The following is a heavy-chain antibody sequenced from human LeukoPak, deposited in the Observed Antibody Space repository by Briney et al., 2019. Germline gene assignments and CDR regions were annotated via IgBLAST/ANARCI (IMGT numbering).Heavy chain of an antibody. Sequence: SETLSLTCTVSGGSISSGGYYWSWIRQHLGKGLEWIGYIYYSGSTYYNPSLKSRGTISVDTSNNQFSLKLSSVTAADTAVYYCAREGYSTLVGWGQGTLVTVSS. D-gene: IGHD6-13*01. CDR2: IYYSGST. J-gene: IGHJ4*02. V-gene: IGHV4-31*03. CDR3: AREGYSTLVG. CDR1: GGSISSGGYY.